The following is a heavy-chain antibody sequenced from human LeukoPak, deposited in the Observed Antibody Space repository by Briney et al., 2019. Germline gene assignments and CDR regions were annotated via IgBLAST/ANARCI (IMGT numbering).Heavy chain of an antibody. D-gene: IGHD3-9*01. CDR3: ARVPKAVRYQTSGGY. Sequence: SETLSLTCTVSGGSISSFAYYWGWVRQPPVKGLEWIGSIYDDGSTYYNPSLKSRVTISVDTSRNQFSLKLSSVTAADTAVYYCARVPKAVRYQTSGGYWGQGTLVTVSS. V-gene: IGHV4-39*07. CDR2: IYDDGST. J-gene: IGHJ4*02. CDR1: GGSISSFAYY.